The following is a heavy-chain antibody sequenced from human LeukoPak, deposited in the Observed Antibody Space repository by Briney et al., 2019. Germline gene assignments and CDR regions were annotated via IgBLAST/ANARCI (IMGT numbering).Heavy chain of an antibody. J-gene: IGHJ4*02. V-gene: IGHV3-23*01. Sequence: PGGSLRLSCAASGFTFSSYAMSWVRQAPGKGPEWVSAISGSGGSTYYADSVKGRFTISRDNSKNTLYLQMNSLRAEDTAVYYCAKDTIFGVVMMYYFDYWGQGTLVTVSS. CDR2: ISGSGGST. D-gene: IGHD3-3*01. CDR3: AKDTIFGVVMMYYFDY. CDR1: GFTFSSYA.